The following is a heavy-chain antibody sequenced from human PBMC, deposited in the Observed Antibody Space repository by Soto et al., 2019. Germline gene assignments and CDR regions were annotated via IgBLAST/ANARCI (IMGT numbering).Heavy chain of an antibody. J-gene: IGHJ4*02. CDR3: AGIILGNRDF. D-gene: IGHD3-3*01. V-gene: IGHV3-74*01. CDR1: GFTFNTYW. CDR2: ISTDGNVV. Sequence: EEQVVESGGGLVQPGGSLRLSCEASGFTFNTYWMHWVRQGPGEGLVWVSRISTDGNVVHYADSVKGRFTTSRDNAKNMVYRLMTSLRTAETAIYYCAGIILGNRDFWGQGTLVTVSS.